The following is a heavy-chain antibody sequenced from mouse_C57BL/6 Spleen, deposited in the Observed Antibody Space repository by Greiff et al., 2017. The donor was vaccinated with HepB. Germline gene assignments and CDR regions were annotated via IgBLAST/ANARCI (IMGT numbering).Heavy chain of an antibody. D-gene: IGHD2-4*01. CDR2: INPSNGGT. Sequence: QVQLKQPGTELVKPGASVKLSCKASGYTFTSYWMHWVKQRPGQGLEWIGNINPSNGGTNYNEKFKSKATLTVDKSSSTAYMQLSSLTSEDSAVYYCAREEGGDYDGGAWFAYWGQGTLVTVSA. CDR1: GYTFTSYW. J-gene: IGHJ3*01. V-gene: IGHV1-53*01. CDR3: AREEGGDYDGGAWFAY.